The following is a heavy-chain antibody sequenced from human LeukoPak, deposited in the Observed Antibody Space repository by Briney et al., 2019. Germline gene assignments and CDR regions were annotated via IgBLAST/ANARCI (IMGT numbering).Heavy chain of an antibody. CDR1: GFTFSSYS. J-gene: IGHJ5*02. D-gene: IGHD2-8*01. V-gene: IGHV3-48*01. CDR2: ISSSSSTI. Sequence: GGSLRLSCAASGFTFSSYSMNWVRQAPGKGLEWVSYISSSSSTIYYADSVKVRFTISRDNAKNSLYLRMNSLRAEDTAVYYCARFSRTNWFDPWGQGTLVTVSS. CDR3: ARFSRTNWFDP.